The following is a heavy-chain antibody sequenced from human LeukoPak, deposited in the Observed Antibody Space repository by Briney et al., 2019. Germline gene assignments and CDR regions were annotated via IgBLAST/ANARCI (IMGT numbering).Heavy chain of an antibody. CDR2: MSYSGST. J-gene: IGHJ4*02. CDR3: ARAPLGAARDLYFDY. V-gene: IGHV4-61*08. D-gene: IGHD6-6*01. Sequence: SETLSLTCTVSDDSISGTVYYWSWIRQPPGKGLEWIGYMSYSGSTDYNPSLKSRVTISVDTSKNQFSLKLSSVTAADTAVYYCARAPLGAARDLYFDYWGQGTLVTVSS. CDR1: DDSISGTVYY.